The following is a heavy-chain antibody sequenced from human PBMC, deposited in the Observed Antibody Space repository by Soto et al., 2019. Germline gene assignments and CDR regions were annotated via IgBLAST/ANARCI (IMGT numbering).Heavy chain of an antibody. V-gene: IGHV4-59*01. Sequence: QVQLQESGPGLVKPSETLSLTRTVSGGSISSYYWSWIRQPPGKGLEWIGYIYYSGSTNYNPSLKSRVTISVDTSKTQCSLKLRSVTAADTAVYYCARGVVRLGFDPWGQGTLVTVSS. CDR2: IYYSGST. J-gene: IGHJ5*02. D-gene: IGHD2-2*01. CDR1: GGSISSYY. CDR3: ARGVVRLGFDP.